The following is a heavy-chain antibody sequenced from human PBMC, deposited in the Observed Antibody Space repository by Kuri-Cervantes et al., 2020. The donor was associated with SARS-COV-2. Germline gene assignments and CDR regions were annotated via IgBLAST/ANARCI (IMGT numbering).Heavy chain of an antibody. Sequence: GGSLRLSCAASGFTLSSYDMHWVRQATGKGLEWVSAIGTAGDTYYPGSVKGRFTISRENAKNSLYLQMNSLRAEDTAVYYCARGDLGYCSGGSCYNWFDPWGQGTLVTVSS. J-gene: IGHJ5*02. CDR3: ARGDLGYCSGGSCYNWFDP. CDR2: IGTAGDT. CDR1: GFTLSSYD. D-gene: IGHD2-15*01. V-gene: IGHV3-13*01.